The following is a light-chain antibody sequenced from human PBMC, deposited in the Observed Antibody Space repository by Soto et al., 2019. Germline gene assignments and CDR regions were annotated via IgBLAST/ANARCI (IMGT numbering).Light chain of an antibody. CDR2: TNN. J-gene: IGLJ3*02. V-gene: IGLV1-44*01. CDR3: AAWDDSLKGWV. CDR1: SSNIGSRT. Sequence: QSVLTQPPSASGPPGQRVTISCSGTSSNIGSRTVNWYQQLPGTAPKLLIYTNNQRPSGVPDRFSGSKSGTSASLAISGLQSEDEADYYCAAWDDSLKGWVFGGGTKLTVL.